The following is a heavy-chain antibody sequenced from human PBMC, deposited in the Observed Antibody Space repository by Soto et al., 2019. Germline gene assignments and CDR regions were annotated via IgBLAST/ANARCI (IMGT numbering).Heavy chain of an antibody. J-gene: IGHJ6*02. CDR1: GFTFSRYA. CDR3: ARGGYSYGYGLVRYYYGMDV. D-gene: IGHD5-18*01. CDR2: ISYDGSNK. Sequence: QVQLVESGGGVVQPGRSLRLSCAASGFTFSRYAMHWVRQAPGKGLEWVAVISYDGSNKYYADSVKGRFTISRDNSKNTLYLQMNSLRAEDTAVYYCARGGYSYGYGLVRYYYGMDVWGQGTTVTVSS. V-gene: IGHV3-30-3*01.